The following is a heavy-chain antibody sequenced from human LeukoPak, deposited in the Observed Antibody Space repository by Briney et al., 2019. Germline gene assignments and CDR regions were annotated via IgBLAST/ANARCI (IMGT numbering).Heavy chain of an antibody. J-gene: IGHJ4*02. CDR3: AKSLPGIAAH. CDR1: GDTLTTYD. V-gene: IGHV1-8*01. Sequence: ASVKVSCKASGDTLTTYDFNWVRQATGQGLEWMGWMDPNSGNTGYAQKSQGRVTMTRNTSISTAYMELSSLTSEDTAVYYCAKSLPGIAAHWGQGTLVSVTS. D-gene: IGHD6-6*01. CDR2: MDPNSGNT.